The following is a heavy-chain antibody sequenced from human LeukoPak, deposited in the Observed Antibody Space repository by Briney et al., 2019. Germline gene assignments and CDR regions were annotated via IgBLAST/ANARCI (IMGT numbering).Heavy chain of an antibody. J-gene: IGHJ4*02. CDR2: ISSSSSYI. CDR3: ARVSSTFAVVISYFDY. V-gene: IGHV3-21*01. Sequence: GGSLRLSCAASGFTFSSYSMNWVRQAPGKGLEWVSSISSSSSYIYYADSVKGRFTISRDNAKNSLYLQMNSLRAEDTAVYYCARVSSTFAVVISYFDYWGQGTLVTASS. CDR1: GFTFSSYS. D-gene: IGHD3-3*01.